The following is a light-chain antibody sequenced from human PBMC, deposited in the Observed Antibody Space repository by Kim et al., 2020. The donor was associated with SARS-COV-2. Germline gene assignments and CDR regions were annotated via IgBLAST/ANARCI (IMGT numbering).Light chain of an antibody. CDR2: GAS. V-gene: IGKV3-20*01. Sequence: EIVLTQSPGTLSLSPGERATLSCRASQSVTSSFLAWYQQKPGQTPRLLIYGASSRAADIPDRFRGRGSGTDFTLTISRLELEDFAVYYCQQYGDSPYTFGQGTKLEI. J-gene: IGKJ2*01. CDR3: QQYGDSPYT. CDR1: QSVTSSF.